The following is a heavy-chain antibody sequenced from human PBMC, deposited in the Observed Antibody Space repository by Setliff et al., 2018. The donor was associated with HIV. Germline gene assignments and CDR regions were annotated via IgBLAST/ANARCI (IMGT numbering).Heavy chain of an antibody. J-gene: IGHJ4*02. CDR2: IYTSGSI. CDR3: AREGLGLFDY. D-gene: IGHD1-26*01. V-gene: IGHV4-4*07. Sequence: SETLSLTCSVSGGSMSSYYWSWIRQTASKGLEWIGRIYTSGSIIYNPSLRSRVTMSVDTSKNQFSLKLSSVTAADTAVYYCAREGLGLFDYWGQGTLVTVSS. CDR1: GGSMSSYY.